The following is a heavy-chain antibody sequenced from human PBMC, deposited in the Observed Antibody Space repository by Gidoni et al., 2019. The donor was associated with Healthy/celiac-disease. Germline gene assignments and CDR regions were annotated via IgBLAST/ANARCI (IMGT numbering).Heavy chain of an antibody. J-gene: IGHJ6*02. CDR3: AREVGSNYYYYGMDV. Sequence: EVQLVQAGAEVKKPGGSLKISCKGSGYSFTSYWIGWVRQMPGKGLEWLGIIYPGDSDTRYSPSFQGQVTISSDKSISTAYLPCSSLKASDTAMYYCAREVGSNYYYYGMDVWGQGTTVTVSS. CDR1: GYSFTSYW. V-gene: IGHV5-51*01. CDR2: IYPGDSDT. D-gene: IGHD1-26*01.